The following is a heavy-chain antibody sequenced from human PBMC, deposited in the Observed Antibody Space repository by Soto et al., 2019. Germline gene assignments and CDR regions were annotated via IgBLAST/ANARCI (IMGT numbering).Heavy chain of an antibody. CDR1: GGSISSGDYY. CDR2: IPYSGST. CDR3: ARYYGIIGSCYRFDQ. J-gene: IGHJ4*02. D-gene: IGHD2-15*01. V-gene: IGHV4-30-4*01. Sequence: QVQLQESGPGLVKPSQSLSLTCTVSGGSISSGDYYWSWIRQPPTKGLEWSGYIPYSGSTYYNPSLQSSVTISVDTSKTQFSMRLSSVTAADTAMYYCARYYGIIGSCYRFDQWGQGTLVTVSS.